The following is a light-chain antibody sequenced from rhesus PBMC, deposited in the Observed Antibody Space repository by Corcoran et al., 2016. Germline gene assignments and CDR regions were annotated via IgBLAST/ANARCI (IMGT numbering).Light chain of an antibody. CDR3: LQDYSWPYS. CDR1: QSVSSS. V-gene: IGKV3-42*01. J-gene: IGKJ2*01. CDR2: ATS. Sequence: EIMMTQSPATLSLSPGERATLSCWASQSVSSSLAWFKQKPGQAPKLLIYATSSRATGLPDRCSGSGAGTEFTLTISSLEHEDVGVYYCLQDYSWPYSFGQGTRMEIK.